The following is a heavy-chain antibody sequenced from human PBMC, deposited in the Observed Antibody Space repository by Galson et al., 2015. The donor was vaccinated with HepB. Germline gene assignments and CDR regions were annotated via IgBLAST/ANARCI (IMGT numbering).Heavy chain of an antibody. Sequence: SVKVSCKASGYPFTNYGMHWVRQAPGQRLEWMGWINAGNSDTKYSQKFQGRVTITRHTSASTGYMELSSLRSEDTAVYYCARGGIAVAGISYWGQGTLVTASS. CDR1: GYPFTNYG. V-gene: IGHV1-3*01. CDR2: INAGNSDT. D-gene: IGHD6-19*01. J-gene: IGHJ4*02. CDR3: ARGGIAVAGISY.